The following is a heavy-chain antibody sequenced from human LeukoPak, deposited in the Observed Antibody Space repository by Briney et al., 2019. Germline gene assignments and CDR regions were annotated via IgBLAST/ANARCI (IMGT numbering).Heavy chain of an antibody. CDR1: GGSSSGYY. CDR2: INHSGST. CDR3: ARGYCSSTSCDSH. D-gene: IGHD2-2*02. V-gene: IGHV4-34*01. J-gene: IGHJ4*02. Sequence: SETLSLTCAAYGGSSSGYYWSWIRQPPGKGLEWIGEINHSGSTTYNPSLKSRVTISADTSKNQFSLNLRSVTAADTAVYYCARGYCSSTSCDSHWGQGTLVTVSS.